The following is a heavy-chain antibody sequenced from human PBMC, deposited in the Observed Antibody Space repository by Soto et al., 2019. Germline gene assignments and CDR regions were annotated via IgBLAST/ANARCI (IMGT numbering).Heavy chain of an antibody. D-gene: IGHD2-15*01. CDR1: GYTFTSYD. CDR2: MNPNSGNT. V-gene: IGHV1-8*01. CDR3: ARGVLGHIVVVVAAYYYFDY. Sequence: ASVKVSCKASGYTFTSYDINWVRQATGQGLEWMGWMNPNSGNTGYAQKFQGRVTMTRNTSISTAYMELSSLRSEDTAVYYCARGVLGHIVVVVAAYYYFDYWGQGTLVTVSS. J-gene: IGHJ4*02.